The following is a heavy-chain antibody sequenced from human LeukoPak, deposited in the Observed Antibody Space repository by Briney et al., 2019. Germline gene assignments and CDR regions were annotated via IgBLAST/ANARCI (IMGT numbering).Heavy chain of an antibody. J-gene: IGHJ4*02. CDR2: IYHSGST. Sequence: SGTLSLTCAVSGGSLSSSNWWSWVRQTPGKGLEWIGEIYHSGSTYYNPSLKSRVTISVDTSKNQFSLKLSSVTAADTAVYYCASGGLLWFGELTKDWGQGTLVTVSS. V-gene: IGHV4-4*02. CDR1: GGSLSSSNW. D-gene: IGHD3-10*01. CDR3: ASGGLLWFGELTKD.